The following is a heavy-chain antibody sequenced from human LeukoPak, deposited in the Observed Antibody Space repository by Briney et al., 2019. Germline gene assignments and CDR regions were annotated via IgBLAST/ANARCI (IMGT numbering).Heavy chain of an antibody. Sequence: ASVKVSCQASGYTFTSYGISGVRQAPGQGLEGMGWISAYNGNTNYPHKLRGRVTMTTDTSTSTAYMELRSLRSDDTAVYYCAREGGPYSSGWYRGGPYDAFDIWGQGTMVTVSS. V-gene: IGHV1-18*01. J-gene: IGHJ3*02. CDR3: AREGGPYSSGWYRGGPYDAFDI. D-gene: IGHD6-19*01. CDR1: GYTFTSYG. CDR2: ISAYNGNT.